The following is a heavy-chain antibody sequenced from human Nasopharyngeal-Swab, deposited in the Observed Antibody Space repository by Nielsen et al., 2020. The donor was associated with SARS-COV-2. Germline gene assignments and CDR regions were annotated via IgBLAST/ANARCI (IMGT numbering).Heavy chain of an antibody. J-gene: IGHJ5*02. Sequence: WVLQAPGQGLEWMGGIIPIFGTANYAQKFQGRVTITADESTSTAYMELSSLRSEDTAVYYCALITMVRGVTAGQIDPWGQGTLVTVSS. V-gene: IGHV1-69*01. D-gene: IGHD3-10*01. CDR3: ALITMVRGVTAGQIDP. CDR2: IIPIFGTA.